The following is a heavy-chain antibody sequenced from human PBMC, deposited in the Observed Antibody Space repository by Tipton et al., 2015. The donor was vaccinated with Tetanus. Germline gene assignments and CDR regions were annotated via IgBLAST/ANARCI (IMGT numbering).Heavy chain of an antibody. J-gene: IGHJ4*02. CDR2: INPSGGST. CDR1: GYSFISHD. V-gene: IGHV1-46*01. Sequence: QSGAEVKQPGASVKVSCKASGYSFISHDIFWVRQATGQGLEWMGIINPSGGSTSYAQKFQGRVTMTRDTSTSTVYMELSSLRSEDTAVYYCARDVVGATGWFDYWGQGTLVTVSS. CDR3: ARDVVGATGWFDY. D-gene: IGHD1-26*01.